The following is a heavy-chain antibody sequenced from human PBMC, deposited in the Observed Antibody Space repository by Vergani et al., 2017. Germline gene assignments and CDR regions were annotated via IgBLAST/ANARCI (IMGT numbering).Heavy chain of an antibody. CDR1: GYSISSGYY. D-gene: IGHD2-15*01. V-gene: IGHV4-38-2*02. J-gene: IGHJ6*02. Sequence: QVQLQESGPGLVKPSETLSLTCTVSGYSISSGYYWGWIRQPPGKGLEWIGSIYHSGSTYYNPSLKSRVTISVDSSKNQFFLKLSSVTAADNAVYYCARVVCSGGGCYAHYYYYYGMDVWGQGTTVTVSS. CDR2: IYHSGST. CDR3: ARVVCSGGGCYAHYYYYYGMDV.